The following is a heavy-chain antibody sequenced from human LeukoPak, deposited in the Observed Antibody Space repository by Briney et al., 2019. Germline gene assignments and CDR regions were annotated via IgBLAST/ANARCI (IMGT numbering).Heavy chain of an antibody. CDR1: GFTFSSYG. D-gene: IGHD3-3*01. J-gene: IGHJ5*02. Sequence: PGGSLRLSCAASGFTFSSYGMHWVRQAPGKGLEWVAFIRYDGSNKYYADSVKGRFTISRDNSKNTLYLQMNSLRAEDTALYHCAKTYYDFWSGYRPFDPWGQGTLVTVSS. V-gene: IGHV3-30*02. CDR2: IRYDGSNK. CDR3: AKTYYDFWSGYRPFDP.